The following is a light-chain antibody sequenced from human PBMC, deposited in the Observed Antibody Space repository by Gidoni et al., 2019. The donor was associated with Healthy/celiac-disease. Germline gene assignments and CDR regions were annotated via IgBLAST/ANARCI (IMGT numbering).Light chain of an antibody. CDR3: QQRSHSLT. CDR2: DAS. Sequence: EMVSTQSPATLSLSPGQSATLSCRASQSVSSYLAWYQQKPGQAPRLLIYDASNRATGIPARFSGSGSGTDFTLTISSLEPEDFAVYYCQQRSHSLTFGGGTKVEIK. J-gene: IGKJ4*01. CDR1: QSVSSY. V-gene: IGKV3-11*01.